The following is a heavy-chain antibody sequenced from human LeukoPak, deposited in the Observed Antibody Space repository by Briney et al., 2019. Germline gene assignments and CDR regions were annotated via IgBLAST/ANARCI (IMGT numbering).Heavy chain of an antibody. CDR3: ARSGSSWYDAFDI. CDR1: GFTFSSYW. J-gene: IGHJ3*02. Sequence: GGSLRLSCAASGFTFSSYWMSWVRQAPGKGLEWVANIKQDGSEKHYVDSVKGRFTISRDNAKNSLYLQMNSLRAEDTAVYYCARSGSSWYDAFDIWGQGTMVTVSS. CDR2: IKQDGSEK. D-gene: IGHD6-13*01. V-gene: IGHV3-7*03.